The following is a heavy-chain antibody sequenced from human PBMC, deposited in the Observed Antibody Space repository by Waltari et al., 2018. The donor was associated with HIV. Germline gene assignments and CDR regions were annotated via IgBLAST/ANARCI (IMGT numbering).Heavy chain of an antibody. Sequence: QAQLAQSGAEVKKPGASVQVSCTASGYTFTSYGISWVRQAPEQGLEWLGWISAYNGTTNYAQKLQGRVTMTTDTSTSTAYMELRSLRSDDTAVYYCARVGCSSASCYSGWFDPWGQGTLVTVSS. D-gene: IGHD2-2*01. CDR2: ISAYNGTT. CDR1: GYTFTSYG. CDR3: ARVGCSSASCYSGWFDP. V-gene: IGHV1-18*01. J-gene: IGHJ5*01.